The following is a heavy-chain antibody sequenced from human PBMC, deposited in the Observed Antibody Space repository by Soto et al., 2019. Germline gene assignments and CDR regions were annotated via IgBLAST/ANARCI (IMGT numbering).Heavy chain of an antibody. V-gene: IGHV3-30-3*01. CDR3: VRSRSGAVADSFDL. CDR1: GFTFSRHA. D-gene: IGHD3-10*01. J-gene: IGHJ4*02. CDR2: VSKDGSVK. Sequence: GGSLRLSCEGSGFTFSRHALRWVRQAPGKGLEWVAVVSKDGSVKYWIESVKGRFTLSRDNSKNTVYLEMNSLRPEDTGVYYCVRSRSGAVADSFDLWGQGTLVTVCS.